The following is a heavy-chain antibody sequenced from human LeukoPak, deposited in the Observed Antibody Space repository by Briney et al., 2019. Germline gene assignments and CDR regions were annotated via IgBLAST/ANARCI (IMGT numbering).Heavy chain of an antibody. D-gene: IGHD3-22*01. CDR2: INWDGDST. J-gene: IGHJ3*02. V-gene: IGHV3-43*01. CDR1: GFSFADYT. Sequence: GGSLSLSCAASGFSFADYTMHWVRQAPGKGLEWVSLINWDGDSTYYADSVKGRFTISRDNSKNSLYLQMNSLRTEDTALYYCAKDSTSGYYFWDAFDIWGQGTMVTVSS. CDR3: AKDSTSGYYFWDAFDI.